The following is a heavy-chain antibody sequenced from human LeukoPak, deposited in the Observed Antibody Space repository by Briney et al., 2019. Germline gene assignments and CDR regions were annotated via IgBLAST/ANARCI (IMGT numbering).Heavy chain of an antibody. CDR2: IDRRGST. D-gene: IGHD3-16*01. J-gene: IGHJ6*03. CDR3: ARRWSFRGRDYYYMDV. V-gene: IGHV4-34*01. Sequence: SETLSLTCGVFGGSFGDYYWTWIRQPPGKGLEWIGQIDRRGSTTYNPSLKGRITISLDTPEKQFSLELNSVTAADTGVYYCARRWSFRGRDYYYMDVWDKGTTVTVSS. CDR1: GGSFGDYY.